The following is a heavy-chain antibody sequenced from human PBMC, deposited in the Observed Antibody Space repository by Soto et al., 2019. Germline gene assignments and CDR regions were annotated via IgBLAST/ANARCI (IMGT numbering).Heavy chain of an antibody. CDR3: ARVLDYYDSSGYYYVYLFDP. V-gene: IGHV4-59*01. Sequence: PSETLSLTCTVSGGSISNYYWSWIRQPPGRGLEWIGHIFYSGSTNYNPALKSRVTISVDTSKDQFSLKLSSVTAADTAVYYCARVLDYYDSSGYYYVYLFDPWGQGTLVTVSS. D-gene: IGHD3-22*01. J-gene: IGHJ5*02. CDR1: GGSISNYY. CDR2: IFYSGST.